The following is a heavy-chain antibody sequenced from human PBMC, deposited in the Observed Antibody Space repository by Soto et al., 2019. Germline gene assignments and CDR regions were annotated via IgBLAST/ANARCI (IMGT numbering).Heavy chain of an antibody. J-gene: IGHJ4*02. D-gene: IGHD6-6*01. CDR2: IIPIFGTA. CDR3: ARDLEYSRSPFCFDY. CDR1: GGTFSSYA. Sequence: QVQLVQSGAEVKKPGSSVKVSCKASGGTFSSYAISWVRQAPGQGLEWMGGIIPIFGTANYAQKFQGRVTITADESTSTAYTELSRLRSQDTAGYYCARDLEYSRSPFCFDYWGQGTLVTVSS. V-gene: IGHV1-69*01.